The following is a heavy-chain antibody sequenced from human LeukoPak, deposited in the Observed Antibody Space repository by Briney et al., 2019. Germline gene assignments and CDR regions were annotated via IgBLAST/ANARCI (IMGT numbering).Heavy chain of an antibody. CDR3: AKELGATYGGFDY. V-gene: IGHV3-23*01. D-gene: IGHD1-26*01. CDR2: ISGGGGST. J-gene: IGHJ4*02. Sequence: GGSLRLSCAASGFTFSNYAMSWVRQAPGKGLEWVSAISGGGGSTYYADSAKGRFTISRDNSKNTLYLQMNSLRAEDTAVYYCAKELGATYGGFDYWGQGTLVTVSS. CDR1: GFTFSNYA.